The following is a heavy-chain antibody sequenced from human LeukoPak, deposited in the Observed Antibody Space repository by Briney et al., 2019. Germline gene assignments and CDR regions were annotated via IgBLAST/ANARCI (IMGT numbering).Heavy chain of an antibody. D-gene: IGHD4-17*01. J-gene: IGHJ3*02. CDR3: AREFPTSTVTTHWSGRPXDAFDI. V-gene: IGHV1-3*04. Sequence: ASVKVSCKASGYIFTSYPIHWVRQAPGQRLEWMEWINTSNGNTKYSQRFEGRVTVTTDTSAAAAYMELSSLRSEDTAVYYCAREFPTSTVTTHWSGRPXDAFDIWGQGTMVTVSS. CDR2: INTSNGNT. CDR1: GYIFTSYP.